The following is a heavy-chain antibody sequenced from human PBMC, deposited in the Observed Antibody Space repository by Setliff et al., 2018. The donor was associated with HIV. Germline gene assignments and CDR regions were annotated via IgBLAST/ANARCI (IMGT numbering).Heavy chain of an antibody. CDR3: AGRLPLSSGSAFAY. V-gene: IGHV4-61*02. J-gene: IGHJ4*02. CDR1: GGSISSGSYY. D-gene: IGHD3-10*01. CDR2: IYASGNT. Sequence: PSETLSLTCNVSGGSISSGSYYWNWIRQPAGKRLEWIGRIYASGNTNYSPYLKGRVTISIDTSKSQFSLKLTSLTAADTSVYFFAGRLPLSSGSAFAYWGQGTLVTVSS.